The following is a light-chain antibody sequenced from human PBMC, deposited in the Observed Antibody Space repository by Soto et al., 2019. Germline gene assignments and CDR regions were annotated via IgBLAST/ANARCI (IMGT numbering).Light chain of an antibody. V-gene: IGKV3D-20*02. CDR2: GAS. CDR1: QSVSSSF. CDR3: QQRSNWQT. J-gene: IGKJ2*01. Sequence: EIVLTQSPGTLSLSPGERATLSCRASQSVSSSFLAWYQQKPGQAPRLLIYGASNRATGIPDRFSGSGSGTDFTLTISRLEPEDFAVYYCQQRSNWQTFGQGTKLEIK.